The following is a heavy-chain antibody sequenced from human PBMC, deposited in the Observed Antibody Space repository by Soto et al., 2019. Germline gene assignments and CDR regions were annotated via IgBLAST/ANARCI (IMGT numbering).Heavy chain of an antibody. Sequence: GGSLRLSCAASGFTFSSYWMHWVRQAPGKGLVWVSRINSDGSSTSYADSVKGRFTISRDNAKNTLYLQMNSLRAEDTAVYYCARDGRQLWVYYYGMDVWGQGTTVTVPS. J-gene: IGHJ6*02. CDR1: GFTFSSYW. CDR2: INSDGSST. V-gene: IGHV3-74*01. CDR3: ARDGRQLWVYYYGMDV. D-gene: IGHD5-18*01.